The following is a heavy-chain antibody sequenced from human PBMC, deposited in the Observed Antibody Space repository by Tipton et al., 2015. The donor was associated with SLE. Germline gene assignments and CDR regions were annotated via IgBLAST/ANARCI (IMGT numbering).Heavy chain of an antibody. CDR3: ARDSERIDWLSEGNFYYYMDV. CDR1: GGSISTTTYY. CDR2: IYYSGST. D-gene: IGHD3-9*01. J-gene: IGHJ6*03. V-gene: IGHV4-39*07. Sequence: GLVKPSETLSLTCIVSGGSISTTTYYWAWIRQSPGKGLEWIASIYYSGSTFYNPSLKSRVSISADTSKNQFSLRLSSVTAADTAVYYCARDSERIDWLSEGNFYYYMDVWGEGTTVTVSS.